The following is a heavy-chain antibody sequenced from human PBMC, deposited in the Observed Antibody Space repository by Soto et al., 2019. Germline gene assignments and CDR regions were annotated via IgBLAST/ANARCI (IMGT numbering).Heavy chain of an antibody. CDR2: IGTAGDT. Sequence: PGGSLRLSCAASGFTFSSYDMHWVRQATGKGLEWVSAIGTAGDTYYPGSVKGRFTISRENAKKSLYLEMNNLIAEDTVLYLCTRDTYSFWSGPSFFSFGGQGTLVTVSS. CDR1: GFTFSSYD. D-gene: IGHD3-3*01. V-gene: IGHV3-13*01. J-gene: IGHJ4*02. CDR3: TRDTYSFWSGPSFFSF.